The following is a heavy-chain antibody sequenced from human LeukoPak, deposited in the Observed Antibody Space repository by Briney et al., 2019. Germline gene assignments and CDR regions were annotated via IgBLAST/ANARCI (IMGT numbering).Heavy chain of an antibody. CDR2: IYYSGST. V-gene: IGHV4-59*01. J-gene: IGHJ5*02. D-gene: IGHD1-26*01. CDR1: GGSISSYY. CDR3: ARGVGPTRWGGIQNWFDP. Sequence: SETLSLTGTVSGGSISSYYWSWIRHPPGKGLEGIEYIYYSGSTNYNPSLKSRVTISVDTSKNQFSLKLSSVTAADTAVYYCARGVGPTRWGGIQNWFDPWGQGTLVTVSS.